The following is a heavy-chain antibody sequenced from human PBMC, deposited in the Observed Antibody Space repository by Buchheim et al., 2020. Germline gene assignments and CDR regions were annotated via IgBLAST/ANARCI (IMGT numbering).Heavy chain of an antibody. CDR3: ARDYSKYYYYGMDV. CDR1: GFTFSSYG. J-gene: IGHJ6*02. D-gene: IGHD4-11*01. Sequence: QVQLVESGGGVVQPGRSLRLSCAASGFTFSSYGMHWVRQAPGKGLEWVAVIWYDGSNKYYADSVKGRFTISSDNSKNTLYLKMNSMRAEDTAVYYCARDYSKYYYYGMDVWGQGTT. V-gene: IGHV3-33*01. CDR2: IWYDGSNK.